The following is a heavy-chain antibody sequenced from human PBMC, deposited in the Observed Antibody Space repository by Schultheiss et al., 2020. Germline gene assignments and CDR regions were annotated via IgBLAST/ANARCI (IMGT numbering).Heavy chain of an antibody. V-gene: IGHV3-23*01. Sequence: GGSLRLSCAASGFTFDDYTMHWVRQAPGKGLEWVSGISGSGGSTYYADSVKGRFTISRDNSKNTLYLQMNSLRAEDTAVYYCAKPLKLAYCGGDCYSFDYWGQGTLVTVSS. CDR1: GFTFDDYT. CDR2: ISGSGGST. CDR3: AKPLKLAYCGGDCYSFDY. J-gene: IGHJ4*02. D-gene: IGHD2-21*02.